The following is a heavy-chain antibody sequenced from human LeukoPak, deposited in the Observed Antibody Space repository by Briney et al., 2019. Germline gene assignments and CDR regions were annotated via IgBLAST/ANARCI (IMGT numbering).Heavy chain of an antibody. CDR1: GYTFTSYD. D-gene: IGHD3-22*01. V-gene: IGHV1-8*01. CDR3: ARVVHDSSGYPFDY. CDR2: MNPNSGNT. Sequence: ASVKVSCKASGYTFTSYDINWVRQAPAQGREWMGWMNPNSGNTGYAQKFQGRVTMTRNTSISTAYMGLSSLRSEDTAVYYCARVVHDSSGYPFDYWGQGALVTVSS. J-gene: IGHJ4*02.